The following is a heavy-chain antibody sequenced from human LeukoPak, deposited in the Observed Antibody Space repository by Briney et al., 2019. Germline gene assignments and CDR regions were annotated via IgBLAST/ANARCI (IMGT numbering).Heavy chain of an antibody. CDR3: ARPKIYSNWFDP. CDR2: IIPIFGTA. D-gene: IGHD4-11*01. CDR1: GYTFTSYD. J-gene: IGHJ5*02. V-gene: IGHV1-69*06. Sequence: SVKVSCKASGYTFTSYDISWVRQAPGQGLEWMGGIIPIFGTANYAQRFQGRVTITADKSTSTAYMELSSLRSEDTAVYYCARPKIYSNWFDPWGQGTLATVSS.